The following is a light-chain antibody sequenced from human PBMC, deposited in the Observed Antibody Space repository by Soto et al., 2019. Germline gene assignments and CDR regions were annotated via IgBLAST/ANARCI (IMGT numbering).Light chain of an antibody. CDR3: GTWDSSLSAVV. J-gene: IGLJ3*02. CDR1: FSNIGNNY. Sequence: QSVLTQPPSVSAAPGHEVTISCSGSFSNIGNNYVSWYQQLSGTTPKLLIYDNNKRLSGIPDRFSGFRSGTSATLVISGLQTGDEANYYCGTWDSSLSAVVFGAGTKLTVL. CDR2: DNN. V-gene: IGLV1-51*01.